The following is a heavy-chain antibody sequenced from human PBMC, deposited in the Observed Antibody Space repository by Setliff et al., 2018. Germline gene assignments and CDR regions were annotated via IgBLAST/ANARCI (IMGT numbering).Heavy chain of an antibody. CDR3: ARMSGFLYMDA. CDR1: DDSISSRHYY. CDR2: IYTSWSS. D-gene: IGHD3-3*01. V-gene: IGHV4-61*09. J-gene: IGHJ6*03. Sequence: PSETLSLTCTVSDDSISSRHYYWSWIRQPAGKGLEWIGQIYTSWSSNYNPSLKGRASLSIDASKRQFSLKLTSVTAADTAVYYCARMSGFLYMDAWGKGTTVTVSS.